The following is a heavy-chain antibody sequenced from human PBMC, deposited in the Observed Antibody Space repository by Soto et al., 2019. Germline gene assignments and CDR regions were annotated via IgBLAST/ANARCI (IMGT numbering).Heavy chain of an antibody. CDR1: GGSISSGGYY. D-gene: IGHD2-15*01. J-gene: IGHJ4*02. Sequence: QVQLQESGPGLVKPSQTLSLTCTVSGGSISSGGYYWSWIRQHPEKGLEWMGYIYYSGSTYYNPSLKSQVTISVDTSKNQFSLKLSSVTAADTAVYYCARGVVVVVAATPYFDSWGQGTLVTVSS. V-gene: IGHV4-31*01. CDR2: IYYSGST. CDR3: ARGVVVVVAATPYFDS.